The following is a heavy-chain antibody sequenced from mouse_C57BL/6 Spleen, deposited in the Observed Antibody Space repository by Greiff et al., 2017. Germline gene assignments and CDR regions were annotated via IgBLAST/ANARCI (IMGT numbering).Heavy chain of an antibody. CDR3: ATIITTVFDY. CDR2: ISSGSSTI. J-gene: IGHJ2*01. D-gene: IGHD1-1*01. Sequence: DVQLVESGGGLVKPGGSLKLSCAASGFTFSDYGMHWVRQAPEKGLEWVAYISSGSSTIYYADTVKGRFTISRDNAKNTLFLQMTSLRSEDTAMYYCATIITTVFDYWGQGTTLTVSS. CDR1: GFTFSDYG. V-gene: IGHV5-17*01.